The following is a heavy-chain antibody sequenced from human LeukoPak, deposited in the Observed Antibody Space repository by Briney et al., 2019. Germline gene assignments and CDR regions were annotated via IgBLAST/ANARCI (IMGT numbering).Heavy chain of an antibody. CDR2: INPSGGST. D-gene: IGHD6-6*01. J-gene: IGHJ3*02. CDR1: GFTFSSYA. V-gene: IGHV1-46*01. CDR3: ARDLSSFGPYDAFDI. Sequence: GGSLRLSCAASGFTFSSYAMHWVRQAPGQGLEWMGIINPSGGSTSYAQKFQGRVTMTRDMSTSTVYMELSSLRSEDTAVYYCARDLSSFGPYDAFDIWGQGTMVTVSS.